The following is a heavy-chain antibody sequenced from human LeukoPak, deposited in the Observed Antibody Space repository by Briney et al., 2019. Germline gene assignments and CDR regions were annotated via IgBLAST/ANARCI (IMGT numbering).Heavy chain of an antibody. V-gene: IGHV4-59*08. D-gene: IGHD3-16*01. J-gene: IGHJ4*02. CDR3: ARRAQLRLGELEYFDY. CDR1: GGSIRSNY. Sequence: PSETLSLTCTVSGGSIRSNYWSWIRQPPGKGLEWIGYIYYSGSTNYNPSLKSRVTISVDTSKNQFSLKLSSVTAADTAVYYCARRAQLRLGELEYFDYWGQGTLVTVSS. CDR2: IYYSGST.